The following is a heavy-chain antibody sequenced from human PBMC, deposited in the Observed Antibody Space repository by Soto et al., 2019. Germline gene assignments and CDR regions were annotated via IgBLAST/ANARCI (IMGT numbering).Heavy chain of an antibody. CDR1: GFTFSSYS. D-gene: IGHD3-10*01. V-gene: IGHV3-21*01. CDR2: ISSSSSYI. Sequence: EVQLVESGGGLVKPGGSLRLSCAASGFTFSSYSMNWVRQAPGKGLEWVSSISSSSSYIYYADSVKGRFTISRDNAKNSLYLKMNSLRAEDTAVYYCARDSYAPLGFGELLPTKSHPDYWGQGTLVTVSS. CDR3: ARDSYAPLGFGELLPTKSHPDY. J-gene: IGHJ4*02.